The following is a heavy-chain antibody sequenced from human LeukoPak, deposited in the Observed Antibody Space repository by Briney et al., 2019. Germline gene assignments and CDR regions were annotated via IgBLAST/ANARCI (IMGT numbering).Heavy chain of an antibody. J-gene: IGHJ4*02. CDR2: VRGGSGGR. Sequence: PGGSLRLSCTASGFTFDSYAMSWVRQAPGKGLEWVSTVRGGSGGRYYADSVKGRFTISRDNSKNTLYLQMNSLRDEDTAVYFCARGNSYTSPYYFDYWGQGTLVTVSS. D-gene: IGHD5-18*01. V-gene: IGHV3-23*01. CDR1: GFTFDSYA. CDR3: ARGNSYTSPYYFDY.